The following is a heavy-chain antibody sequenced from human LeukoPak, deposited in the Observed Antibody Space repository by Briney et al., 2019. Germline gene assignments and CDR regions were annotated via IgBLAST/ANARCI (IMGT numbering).Heavy chain of an antibody. CDR1: GFTFRSYG. D-gene: IGHD6-19*01. CDR3: ARDKPLAVAGVSAFDI. J-gene: IGHJ3*02. Sequence: PGGSLRLSCAASGFTFRSYGMHWVRQAPGKGLEWVANIKQDGSEKYYVDSVKGRFTISRDNAKNSLYLQMNSLRAEDTAVYYCARDKPLAVAGVSAFDIWGQGTMVTVSS. V-gene: IGHV3-7*01. CDR2: IKQDGSEK.